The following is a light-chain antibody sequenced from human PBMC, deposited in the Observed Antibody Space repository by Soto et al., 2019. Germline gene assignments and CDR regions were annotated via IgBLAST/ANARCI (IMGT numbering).Light chain of an antibody. CDR3: QQYGSSRWT. CDR1: QSVSSY. J-gene: IGKJ1*01. V-gene: IGKV3-20*01. Sequence: EIVLTQSPATLSLSPGERATLSCRASQSVSSYLAWYQQKPGQAPRLLIYDASNRATGIPARFSGSGSGTDFTLTICRLEPEDFAVYYCQQYGSSRWTFGQGTKVDIK. CDR2: DAS.